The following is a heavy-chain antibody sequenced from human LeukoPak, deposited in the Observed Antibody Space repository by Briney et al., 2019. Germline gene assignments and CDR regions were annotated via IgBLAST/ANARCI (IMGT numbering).Heavy chain of an antibody. CDR3: ARMGRELDC. Sequence: GGSLRLSCAASGFTFTDYYMTWIRQAPGKGLEWVSYISGSGSNRDCADSVKGRFTISRDNAENSLYLQLNNLRAEDTAVYYCARMGRELDCWGQGTQVTVSS. V-gene: IGHV3-11*01. D-gene: IGHD1-1*01. J-gene: IGHJ4*02. CDR1: GFTFTDYY. CDR2: ISGSGSNR.